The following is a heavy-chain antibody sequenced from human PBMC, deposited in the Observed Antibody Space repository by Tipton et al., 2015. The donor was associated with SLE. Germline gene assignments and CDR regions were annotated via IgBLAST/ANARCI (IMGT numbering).Heavy chain of an antibody. CDR3: AKSLSPGSGLDY. CDR2: IWYDGSYR. J-gene: IGHJ4*02. CDR1: GFSFRDSA. V-gene: IGHV3-33*06. D-gene: IGHD6-19*01. Sequence: SLRLSCAASGFSFRDSAMHWVRQAPDKGLEWVAIIWYDGSYRYYSDSVKGRFTISRDNSKNTLYLQMNSLRAEDTAVYYCAKSLSPGSGLDYWGQGTLVTVSS.